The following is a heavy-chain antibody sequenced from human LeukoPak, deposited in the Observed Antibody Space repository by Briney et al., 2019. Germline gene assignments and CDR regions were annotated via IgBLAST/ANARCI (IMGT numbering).Heavy chain of an antibody. Sequence: SETLSLTCTVSGGSISSSSYYWGWIRQPPGKGLEGIGSIYYSGSTYYNPSLKSRVTISVDTSKNQFSLKLSSVTAADTAVYYCASLPATAIPYYFDYWGQGTLVTVSS. D-gene: IGHD2-21*02. J-gene: IGHJ4*02. CDR2: IYYSGST. CDR1: GGSISSSSYY. V-gene: IGHV4-39*07. CDR3: ASLPATAIPYYFDY.